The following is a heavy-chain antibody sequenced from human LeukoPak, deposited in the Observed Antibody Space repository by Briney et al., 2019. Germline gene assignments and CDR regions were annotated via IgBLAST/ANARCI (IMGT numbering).Heavy chain of an antibody. J-gene: IGHJ4*02. CDR3: VRPESAGTKYRFDY. CDR1: GGSMSYYY. D-gene: IGHD1-1*01. Sequence: PSETLTLTCSVSGGSMSYYYWTWIRQTPGKGLEWIGYKYYDGNSGNTNYNPSLESRVTISVDTSKNHVSLNLTSVTAADTAVYYCVRPESAGTKYRFDYWGQGALVTVSS. V-gene: IGHV4-59*01. CDR2: KYYDGNSGNT.